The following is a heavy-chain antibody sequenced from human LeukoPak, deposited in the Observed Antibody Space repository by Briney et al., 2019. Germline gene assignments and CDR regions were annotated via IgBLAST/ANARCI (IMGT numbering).Heavy chain of an antibody. CDR1: GGSISSYY. CDR3: ARDIRSSYKRGTNWFDP. V-gene: IGHV4-59*01. CDR2: IYYSGST. D-gene: IGHD2-2*02. J-gene: IGHJ5*02. Sequence: SETLSLTCTVYGGSISSYYWSWIRQPPGKGLEWIGYIYYSGSTNYNPSLKSRVTISVDTSKNQFSLKLSSVTAADTAVYYWARDIRSSYKRGTNWFDPWGQGTLVTVSS.